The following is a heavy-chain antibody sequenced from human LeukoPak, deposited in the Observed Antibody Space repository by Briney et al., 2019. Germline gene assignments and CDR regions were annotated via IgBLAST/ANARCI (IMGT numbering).Heavy chain of an antibody. Sequence: GESLKISCKGSGHRFISYWIGWVRQMPGKGLEWIGIVYPGDSDTRYSPSFQGQVTISVDKSISTAYVQWSSLKASDTAMYYCARLGYCTNGICYVSEYWGQGTLVTVSS. CDR2: VYPGDSDT. V-gene: IGHV5-51*01. D-gene: IGHD2-8*01. J-gene: IGHJ4*02. CDR1: GHRFISYW. CDR3: ARLGYCTNGICYVSEY.